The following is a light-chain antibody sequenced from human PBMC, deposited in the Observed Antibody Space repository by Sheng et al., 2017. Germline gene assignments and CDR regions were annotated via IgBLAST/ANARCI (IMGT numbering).Light chain of an antibody. CDR1: SGHSSNA. J-gene: IGLJ2*01. CDR3: QTWGTGIAV. CDR2: VNNDGSH. V-gene: IGLV4-69*01. Sequence: QTVVTQSPSASASLGASVKVTCTLSSGHSSNAITWHQQQPEKGPRYLMKVNNDGSHSKGDGIPDRFSGSSSGAERYLTISSLQSEDEADYYCQTWGTGIAVFGGGTKLTVL.